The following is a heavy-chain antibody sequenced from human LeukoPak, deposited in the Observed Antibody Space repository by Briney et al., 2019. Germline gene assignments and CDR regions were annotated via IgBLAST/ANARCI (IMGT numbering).Heavy chain of an antibody. Sequence: SETLSLTCTVSGGSISSGGYYWSWIRQPAGKGLEWIGRIYTSGSTNYNPSLKSRVTISVDKSKNQFSLKLTSVTAADTAVYFCARNYCSAGSCLSSLDYWGQGTLVTVSS. CDR1: GGSISSGGYY. V-gene: IGHV4-61*02. CDR3: ARNYCSAGSCLSSLDY. J-gene: IGHJ4*02. D-gene: IGHD2-15*01. CDR2: IYTSGST.